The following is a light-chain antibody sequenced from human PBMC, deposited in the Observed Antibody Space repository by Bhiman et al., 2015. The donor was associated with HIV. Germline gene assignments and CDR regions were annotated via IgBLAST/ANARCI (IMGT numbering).Light chain of an antibody. CDR1: RSNIGAGYD. J-gene: IGLJ1*01. CDR3: SSYTSRKKEV. V-gene: IGLV1-40*01. Sequence: QLVLTQPPSVSGAPGQRVTISCTGSRSNIGAGYDVHWFQHLPGTAPKVLIYGNNNRPSGVPDRFSGSKSGTSASLAITGLQAEDEADYYCSSYTSRKKEVFGSGTKVTVL. CDR2: GNN.